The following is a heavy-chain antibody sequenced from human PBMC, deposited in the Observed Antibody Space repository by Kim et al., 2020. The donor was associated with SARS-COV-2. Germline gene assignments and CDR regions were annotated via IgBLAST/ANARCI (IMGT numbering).Heavy chain of an antibody. Sequence: RFTISRDNAKNSLYLQMNSRRAEDTAVYYCARSPLLTGTTDYYYYYGMDVWGQGTTVTVSS. D-gene: IGHD1-7*01. CDR3: ARSPLLTGTTDYYYYYGMDV. V-gene: IGHV3-11*06. J-gene: IGHJ6*02.